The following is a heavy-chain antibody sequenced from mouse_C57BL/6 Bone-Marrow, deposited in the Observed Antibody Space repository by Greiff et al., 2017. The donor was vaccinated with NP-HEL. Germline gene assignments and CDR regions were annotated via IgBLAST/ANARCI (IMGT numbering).Heavy chain of an antibody. CDR1: GYAFTNYL. Sequence: VQLQQSGAELVRPGTSVKVSCKASGYAFTNYLIEWVKQRPGQGLEWIGVINPGSGGTNYNEKFKGKATLTADKSSSTAYMQLSSLTSEDSAVYFCARLREMYYAMDYWGQGTSVTVSS. V-gene: IGHV1-54*01. CDR2: INPGSGGT. CDR3: ARLREMYYAMDY. J-gene: IGHJ4*01. D-gene: IGHD1-1*01.